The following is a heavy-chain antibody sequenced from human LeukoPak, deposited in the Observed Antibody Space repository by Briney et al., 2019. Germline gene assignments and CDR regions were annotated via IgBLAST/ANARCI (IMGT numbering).Heavy chain of an antibody. CDR3: ASRGSGYDTYYFDY. V-gene: IGHV4-34*01. D-gene: IGHD5-12*01. Sequence: EINHSGSTNYNPSLKSRVTISVDTSKNQFSLKLSSVTAADTAVYYCASRGSGYDTYYFDYWGQGTLVTVSS. CDR2: INHSGST. J-gene: IGHJ4*02.